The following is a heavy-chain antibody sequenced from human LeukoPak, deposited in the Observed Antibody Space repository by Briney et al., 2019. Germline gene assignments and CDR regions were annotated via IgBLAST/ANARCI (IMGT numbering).Heavy chain of an antibody. V-gene: IGHV3-74*01. CDR3: ASALTTVTPHFHF. Sequence: PGGSLRHSCAASGFTFSSYWMHWVRQAPGKGLVWVSRLDTDGSSATYADSVKGRFTISRDNAKNKVYLQMNSLRVEDTGVYYCASALTTVTPHFHFWGEGTLVTVSS. CDR1: GFTFSSYW. CDR2: LDTDGSSA. J-gene: IGHJ4*02. D-gene: IGHD4-17*01.